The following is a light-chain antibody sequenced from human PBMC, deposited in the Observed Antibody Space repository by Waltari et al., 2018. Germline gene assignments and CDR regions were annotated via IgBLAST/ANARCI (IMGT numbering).Light chain of an antibody. V-gene: IGLV3-1*01. CDR2: QDA. Sequence: SYALTQPPSVSVSPGQTARITCSGNKLSDKYICWYQQRPGQSPVLVLYQDATRPSGIPERFSGSNSGNTATLTISGTQDIDEADYYCQAWDINSVVFGGGTQLTVL. CDR1: KLSDKY. J-gene: IGLJ3*02. CDR3: QAWDINSVV.